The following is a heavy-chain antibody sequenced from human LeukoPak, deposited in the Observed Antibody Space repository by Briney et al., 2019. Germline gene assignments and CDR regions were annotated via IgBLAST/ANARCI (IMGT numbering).Heavy chain of an antibody. D-gene: IGHD2-2*02. Sequence: PGGSLRLSCAASGFTFSSYWMSWVRQAPGKGLEWVANIKQDGSEKYYVDSVKGRFTISRDNAKNSLYLQMNSLRAEDTAVYYCARARCSSTSCYNLVWDYYFDYWGQGTLVTVSS. J-gene: IGHJ4*02. CDR2: IKQDGSEK. CDR3: ARARCSSTSCYNLVWDYYFDY. CDR1: GFTFSSYW. V-gene: IGHV3-7*01.